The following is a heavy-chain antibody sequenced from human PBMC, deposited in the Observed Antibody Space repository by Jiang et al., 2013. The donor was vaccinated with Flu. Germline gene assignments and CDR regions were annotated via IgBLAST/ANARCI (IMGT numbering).Heavy chain of an antibody. J-gene: IGHJ4*02. Sequence: GSGLVKPSGTLSLTCAVSGGSISSSNWWSWVRQPPGKGLEWIGEIYHSGSTNYNPSLKSRVTISVDKSKNQFSLKLSSVTAADTAVYYCARVDIAAAGPFDYWGQGTLVTVSS. CDR2: IYHSGST. CDR1: GGSISSSNW. D-gene: IGHD6-13*01. V-gene: IGHV4-4*02. CDR3: ARVDIAAAGPFDY.